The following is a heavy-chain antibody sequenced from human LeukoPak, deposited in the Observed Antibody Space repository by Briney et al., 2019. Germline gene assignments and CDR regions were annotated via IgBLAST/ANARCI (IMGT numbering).Heavy chain of an antibody. CDR3: ARSRGYSYGPPRYYFDY. Sequence: PSETLSLTCAVYGGSFSGYYWSWIRQPPGKGLEWIGEINHSGSTNYNPSLKSRVTISVDTFKNQFSLKLSSVTAADTAVYYCARSRGYSYGPPRYYFDYWGQGTLVTVSS. D-gene: IGHD5-18*01. CDR1: GGSFSGYY. CDR2: INHSGST. J-gene: IGHJ4*02. V-gene: IGHV4-34*01.